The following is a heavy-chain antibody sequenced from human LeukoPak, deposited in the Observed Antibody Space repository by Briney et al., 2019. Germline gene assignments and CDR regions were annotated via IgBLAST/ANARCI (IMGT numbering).Heavy chain of an antibody. Sequence: GGSLRLSCAASGFTFSSYSMNWVRQAPGKGLEWVSYISSSSSTIYYADSVKGRFTISRDNAKNSLYLQMNSLRAEDTAVYYCAKGPAGWVRSHANWFDPWGQGTLVTVSS. CDR2: ISSSSSTI. V-gene: IGHV3-48*01. D-gene: IGHD1-26*01. J-gene: IGHJ5*02. CDR1: GFTFSSYS. CDR3: AKGPAGWVRSHANWFDP.